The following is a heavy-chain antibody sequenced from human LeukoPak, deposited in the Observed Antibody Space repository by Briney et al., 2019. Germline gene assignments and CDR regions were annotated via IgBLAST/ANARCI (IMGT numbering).Heavy chain of an antibody. CDR1: GYSISSGYY. CDR2: IYTSGST. J-gene: IGHJ5*02. D-gene: IGHD4-23*01. V-gene: IGHV4-61*02. Sequence: SETLSLTCTVSGYSISSGYYWSWIRQPAGKGLEWIGRIYTSGSTNYNPSLKSRVTISVDTSKNQFSLNLSSVTAADTAVYYCARVFGGPVSRRFDPWGQGTLVTVSS. CDR3: ARVFGGPVSRRFDP.